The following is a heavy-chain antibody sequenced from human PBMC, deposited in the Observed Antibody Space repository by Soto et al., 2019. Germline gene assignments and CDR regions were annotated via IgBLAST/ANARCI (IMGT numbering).Heavy chain of an antibody. Sequence: QVQLVESGGGVVQPGRSLRLSCAASGFTFSSYAMHWVRQAPGKGLEWVAVISYDGSDKYYADSVKGRFNISRDKSKNTLNLQMNSLRADDTAVYYCAKSLGELSPESYDYWGQGTRITVSS. J-gene: IGHJ4*02. V-gene: IGHV3-30*18. CDR1: GFTFSSYA. D-gene: IGHD3-16*02. CDR2: ISYDGSDK. CDR3: AKSLGELSPESYDY.